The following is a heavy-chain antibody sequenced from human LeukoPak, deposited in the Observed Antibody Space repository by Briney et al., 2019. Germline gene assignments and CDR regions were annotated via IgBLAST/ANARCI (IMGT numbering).Heavy chain of an antibody. D-gene: IGHD6-13*01. CDR2: INHSGST. Sequence: SETLSLTCAVSGGSFSGYYWSWIRQPPGKGLEWIGEINHSGSTNYNPSLKSRVTISVDTSKNQFSLKLSSVTAADTAVYYCARGPPGIAAADRTARFQHWGQGTLDTVSS. V-gene: IGHV4-34*01. J-gene: IGHJ1*01. CDR1: GGSFSGYY. CDR3: ARGPPGIAAADRTARFQH.